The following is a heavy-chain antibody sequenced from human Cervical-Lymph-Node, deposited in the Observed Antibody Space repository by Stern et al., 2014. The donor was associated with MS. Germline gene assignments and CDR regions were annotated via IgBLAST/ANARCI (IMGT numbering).Heavy chain of an antibody. CDR3: ARGIAAAGTRPFDY. CDR1: GFNISSNS. D-gene: IGHD6-13*01. V-gene: IGHV3-21*01. Sequence: VQLVQSGGGLVKPGGTLRLTCAASGFNISSNSMTWVRQAPGKGLEWESFINSRSGSINDAASGKGRFTNSRDNAKNSVYLQMNSLRAEDTAVYYCARGIAAAGTRPFDYWGQGTLVTVSS. J-gene: IGHJ4*02. CDR2: INSRSGSI.